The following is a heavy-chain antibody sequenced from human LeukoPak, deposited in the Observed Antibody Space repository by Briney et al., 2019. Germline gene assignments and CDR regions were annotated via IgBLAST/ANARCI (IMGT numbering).Heavy chain of an antibody. CDR1: GFTFSSYW. V-gene: IGHV3-74*01. CDR3: ARTTSYYYNSSGYSI. Sequence: AGGSLRLSCAASGFTFSSYWMHWVRQAPGKGLVWVSRINSDGSSTSYADSVKGRFTISRDNAKNTLYLQMNSLRAEDTAVYYCARTTSYYYNSSGYSIWGQGAMVTVSS. J-gene: IGHJ3*02. D-gene: IGHD3-22*01. CDR2: INSDGSST.